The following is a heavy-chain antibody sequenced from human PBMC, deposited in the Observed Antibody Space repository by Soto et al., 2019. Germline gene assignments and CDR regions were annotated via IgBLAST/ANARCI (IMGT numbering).Heavy chain of an antibody. CDR3: AKDEDILTGYIPKLDY. J-gene: IGHJ4*02. CDR1: GFTFSSYA. Sequence: GGSLRLSCAASGFTFSSYAMSWVRQAPGKGLEWVSAISGSGGSTYYADSVKGRFTISRDNSKNTLYLQMNSLRAEDTAVYYCAKDEDILTGYIPKLDYWGQGPLVTVSS. V-gene: IGHV3-23*01. D-gene: IGHD3-9*01. CDR2: ISGSGGST.